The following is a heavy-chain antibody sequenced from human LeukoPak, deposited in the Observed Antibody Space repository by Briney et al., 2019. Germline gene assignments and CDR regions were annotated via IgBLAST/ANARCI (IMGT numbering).Heavy chain of an antibody. CDR1: GFTFSRYA. V-gene: IGHV3-30*04. CDR2: MSYDGSNK. Sequence: GGSLRLSCAASGFTFSRYAMHWVRQAPGKGLGWVSVMSYDGSNKYYADSVKGRFTISRDNSKNALYLKMNSMRAEDTAVYYCARGEVPAAISLLDYWGQGTLVTVSS. J-gene: IGHJ4*02. D-gene: IGHD2-2*01. CDR3: ARGEVPAAISLLDY.